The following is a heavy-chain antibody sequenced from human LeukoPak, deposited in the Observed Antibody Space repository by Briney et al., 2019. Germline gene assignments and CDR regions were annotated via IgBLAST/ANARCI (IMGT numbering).Heavy chain of an antibody. CDR3: ARALGYCSSTSCNYFDY. D-gene: IGHD2-2*01. Sequence: PGGSLRLSCAASGLTFSDNYMGWIRQAPGKGLEWVSYISSSGNTIYYADSVKGRFNISRDNAKNSLYLQMNSLRAEDTAVYYCARALGYCSSTSCNYFDYWGQGTLVTVSS. J-gene: IGHJ4*02. CDR2: ISSSGNTI. V-gene: IGHV3-11*01. CDR1: GLTFSDNY.